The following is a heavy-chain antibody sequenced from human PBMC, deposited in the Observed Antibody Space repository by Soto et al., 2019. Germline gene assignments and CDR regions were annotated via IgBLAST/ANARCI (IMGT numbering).Heavy chain of an antibody. V-gene: IGHV3-23*01. CDR2: ISGSGGST. CDR1: GFTFSSYA. CDR3: AKDHFGNQLLYYYYGMDV. Sequence: EVQLLESGGGLVQPGGSLRLSCAASGFTFSSYAMSWVRQAPGKGLEWGSAISGSGGSTYYADSVKGRFTISRDNSKNTLYLQMNSLRAEDTAVYYCAKDHFGNQLLYYYYGMDVWGQGTTVTVSS. D-gene: IGHD2-2*01. J-gene: IGHJ6*02.